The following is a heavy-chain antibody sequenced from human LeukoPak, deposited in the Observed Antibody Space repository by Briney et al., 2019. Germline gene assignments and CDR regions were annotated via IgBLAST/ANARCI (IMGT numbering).Heavy chain of an antibody. CDR3: AKDLHYYGSGYGGDY. CDR1: GFTFTSYG. D-gene: IGHD3-10*01. J-gene: IGHJ4*02. Sequence: GGSLGLSCAASGFTFTSYGMHWIRQAPGKGLEWVAFIRYDGTNKYYADSVKGRFTISRDNSKNTLSLQMNSLRVEDTAVYYCAKDLHYYGSGYGGDYWGQGTLVTVSS. CDR2: IRYDGTNK. V-gene: IGHV3-30*02.